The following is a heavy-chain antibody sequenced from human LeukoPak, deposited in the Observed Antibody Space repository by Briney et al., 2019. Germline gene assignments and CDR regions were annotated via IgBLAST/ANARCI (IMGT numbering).Heavy chain of an antibody. J-gene: IGHJ6*02. Sequence: PGRSLRLSCAASGFTFSNHGMHWVRQAPGKGLEWVAVIWYDGSYKDFADSVKGRFPISRDNSKNTLDLQMNGPRVEDTAVYYCGKDIQPGGMDVWGQGTTVTVSS. CDR2: IWYDGSYK. V-gene: IGHV3-33*06. D-gene: IGHD2-21*01. CDR3: GKDIQPGGMDV. CDR1: GFTFSNHG.